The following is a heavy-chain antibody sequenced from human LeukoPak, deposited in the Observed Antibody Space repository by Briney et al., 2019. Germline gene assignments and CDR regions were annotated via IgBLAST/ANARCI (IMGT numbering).Heavy chain of an antibody. Sequence: GSSVKVSCKASGGTFSSYAISWVRQAPGQGLEWMRRIIPILGIANYAQKFQGRVTITADKSTSTAYMELNTLRAEDTAVYYCASRIATAGSVDYWGQGTLVTVSS. V-gene: IGHV1-69*04. D-gene: IGHD6-13*01. CDR3: ASRIATAGSVDY. J-gene: IGHJ4*02. CDR2: IIPILGIA. CDR1: GGTFSSYA.